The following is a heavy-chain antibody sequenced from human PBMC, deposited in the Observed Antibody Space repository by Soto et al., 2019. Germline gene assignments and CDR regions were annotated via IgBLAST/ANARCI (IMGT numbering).Heavy chain of an antibody. Sequence: GGSLRLSCVASGFTFSDYGIHWARQAPDKGLEWVAVVWFDGSIQYYGDSVKGRFTISRDNSNNTVDLQMNNLRAEDTAVYYCARVNFGGNSYYFDYWGQGTPVTVSS. CDR2: VWFDGSIQ. V-gene: IGHV3-33*01. D-gene: IGHD1-7*01. CDR1: GFTFSDYG. CDR3: ARVNFGGNSYYFDY. J-gene: IGHJ4*02.